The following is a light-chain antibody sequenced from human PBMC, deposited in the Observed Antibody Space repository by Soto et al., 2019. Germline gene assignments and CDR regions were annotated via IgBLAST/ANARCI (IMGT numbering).Light chain of an antibody. Sequence: QSVLTQPASVSGSPGQSITISCTGTSSDVGDNIYISWYQQYPGKAPKLIIFEVSNRPSGISNRFSGSKSGNTASLTISGLQAEDEADYYCSSYTRSSTPGVFGGGTKVTVL. CDR2: EVS. CDR1: SSDVGDNIY. J-gene: IGLJ3*02. V-gene: IGLV2-14*01. CDR3: SSYTRSSTPGV.